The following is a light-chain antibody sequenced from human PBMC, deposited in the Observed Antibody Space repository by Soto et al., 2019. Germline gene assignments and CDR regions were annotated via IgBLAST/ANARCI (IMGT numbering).Light chain of an antibody. CDR3: QHHNSYSQT. J-gene: IGKJ1*01. CDR2: GAS. CDR1: QSIRHY. Sequence: DIQMTQSPPTLSASVGDRVTITCRASQSIRHYLAWYQQMPGKAPKLLIYGASTLQSGVPSRFSGSGSGTEFTLTSSSRQPDDFGTYFCQHHNSYSQTFGQGTKVEIK. V-gene: IGKV1-5*01.